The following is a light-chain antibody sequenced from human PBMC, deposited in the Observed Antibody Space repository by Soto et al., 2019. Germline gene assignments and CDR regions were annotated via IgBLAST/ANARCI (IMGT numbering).Light chain of an antibody. CDR3: QQYSGYWT. Sequence: DIQMTQSPSTLSASLGDRVTITCRASQSISSWLAWCQQQPGKAPKLLIYKASSIESWFPYRFSGSGSGTEFTLTVSRLQPDDFAVYYCQQYSGYWTFGQGTKVEIK. J-gene: IGKJ1*01. CDR2: KAS. V-gene: IGKV1-5*03. CDR1: QSISSW.